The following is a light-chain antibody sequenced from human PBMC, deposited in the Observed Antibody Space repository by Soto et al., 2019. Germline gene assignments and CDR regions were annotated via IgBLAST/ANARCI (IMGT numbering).Light chain of an antibody. J-gene: IGLJ2*01. V-gene: IGLV1-51*01. Sequence: QSVLTQPPSVSAAPGQKVTISCSGSSSNIGNNYVSWYQQLPGTAPKLLIDDNNKRTSGIPDRFSGSKSGTSATLGSTGLQTGDEADYYCGTWDSSLSAVVFGGGTKVTVL. CDR1: SSNIGNNY. CDR3: GTWDSSLSAVV. CDR2: DNN.